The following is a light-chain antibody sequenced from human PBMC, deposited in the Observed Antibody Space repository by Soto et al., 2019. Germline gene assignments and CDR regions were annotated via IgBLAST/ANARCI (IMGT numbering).Light chain of an antibody. J-gene: IGLJ3*02. CDR1: RSDIGASNS. CDR3: CSYAYTFSV. CDR2: EGT. V-gene: IGLV2-23*01. Sequence: QSALTQPASVSGSPGQSITISCAGTRSDIGASNSVSWYQHLPGRPPTLIIYEGTKRPAGVSNRFSGSKSGNTASLTVSGLQAEDEADYFCCSYAYTFSVFGGGTKLTVL.